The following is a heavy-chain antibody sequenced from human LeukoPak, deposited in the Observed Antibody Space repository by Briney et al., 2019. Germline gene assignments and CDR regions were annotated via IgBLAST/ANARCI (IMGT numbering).Heavy chain of an antibody. Sequence: GGSLRLSCAASGFTFSSYSMNWVRQAPGKGLEWVSSISSSSSYIYYADSVKGRFTISRDNAKNSLYLQMNSLRAEDTAVYYCARFWTHEDAFDIWGQGTMVTVSS. D-gene: IGHD3/OR15-3a*01. V-gene: IGHV3-21*04. J-gene: IGHJ3*02. CDR1: GFTFSSYS. CDR3: ARFWTHEDAFDI. CDR2: ISSSSSYI.